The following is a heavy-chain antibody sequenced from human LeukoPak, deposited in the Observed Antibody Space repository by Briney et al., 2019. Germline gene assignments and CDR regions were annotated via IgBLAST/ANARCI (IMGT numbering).Heavy chain of an antibody. CDR2: INPSGGST. J-gene: IGHJ4*02. D-gene: IGHD6-19*01. V-gene: IGHV1-46*01. CDR3: ARDTSVAGYFDY. CDR1: GYTFTSYY. Sequence: ASVKVSCKASGYTFTSYYMHWVRQAPGQGLEWMGIINPSGGSTSYAQKFQGRVTITADKSTSTAYMELSSLRSEDTAVYYCARDTSVAGYFDYWGQGTLVTVSS.